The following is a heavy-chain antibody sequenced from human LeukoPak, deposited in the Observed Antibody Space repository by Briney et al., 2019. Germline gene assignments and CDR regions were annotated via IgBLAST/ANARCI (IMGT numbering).Heavy chain of an antibody. CDR2: IYYSGST. CDR3: AIVVLTTVELRFDY. D-gene: IGHD4-11*01. CDR1: GGSISSGGYY. Sequence: PSETLSLTCTVSGGSISSGGYYWSWIRQHTGKGLEWIGYIYYSGSTDYNPSLKSRVTISVDTSKNQFSLKLSSVTAADTAVYYCAIVVLTTVELRFDYWGQGSQVTVSS. J-gene: IGHJ4*02. V-gene: IGHV4-31*03.